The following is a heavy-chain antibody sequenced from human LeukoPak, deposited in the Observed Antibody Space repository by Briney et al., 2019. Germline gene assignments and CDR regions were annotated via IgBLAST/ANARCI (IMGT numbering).Heavy chain of an antibody. CDR1: GFTFSSYA. D-gene: IGHD5-12*01. CDR2: IDWNGGST. Sequence: PGGSLRLSCVASGFTFSSYAMSWVRQAPGKGLEWVSGIDWNGGSTGYAESVKGRFTISRGNAKNSLYLQLNSLTAEDTALYYCAGSLGSGFYYFDFWGQGTLVTVSS. J-gene: IGHJ4*02. CDR3: AGSLGSGFYYFDF. V-gene: IGHV3-20*04.